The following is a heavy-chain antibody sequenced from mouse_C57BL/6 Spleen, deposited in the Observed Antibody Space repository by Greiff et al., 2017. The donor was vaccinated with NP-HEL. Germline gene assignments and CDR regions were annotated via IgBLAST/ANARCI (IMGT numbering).Heavy chain of an antibody. CDR2: INPYHGGT. Sequence: VQLQQSGPVLVKPGASVKMSCKASGYTFTDYYMNWVKQSHGKSLEWIGVINPYHGGTSYNQKFKGKATLTVDKSSSTAYMELNSLTSEDSAVYYCAGSLRMTNFDYWGQGTTLTVSS. D-gene: IGHD2-13*01. V-gene: IGHV1-19*01. CDR3: AGSLRMTNFDY. CDR1: GYTFTDYY. J-gene: IGHJ2*01.